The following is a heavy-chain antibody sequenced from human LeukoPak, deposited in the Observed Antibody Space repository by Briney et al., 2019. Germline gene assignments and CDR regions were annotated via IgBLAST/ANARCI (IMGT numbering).Heavy chain of an antibody. D-gene: IGHD3-3*01. CDR2: ISSSGSTI. Sequence: GGSLRLSCAASGFTFSSYEMNWVRQAPGKGLEWVSYISSSGSTIYYADSVKGRFTISRDNAKNSLSLQLNSLRAEDTGIYYCARAEIRNAFFFDGWGQGTLVTVSS. CDR3: ARAEIRNAFFFDG. J-gene: IGHJ4*02. V-gene: IGHV3-48*03. CDR1: GFTFSSYE.